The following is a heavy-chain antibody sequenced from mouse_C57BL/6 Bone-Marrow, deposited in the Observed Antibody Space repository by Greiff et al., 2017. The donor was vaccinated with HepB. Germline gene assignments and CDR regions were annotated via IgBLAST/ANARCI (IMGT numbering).Heavy chain of an antibody. V-gene: IGHV1-82*01. CDR2: IYPGDGDT. CDR3: ARHPYYDYFDY. J-gene: IGHJ2*01. CDR1: GYAFSSSW. Sequence: QVQLQQSGPELVKPGASVKISCKASGYAFSSSWMNWVKQRPGKGLEWIGRIYPGDGDTNYNGKFKGKATLTADKSSSTAYMQLSSLPSEDSEVYFCARHPYYDYFDYWGQGTTLTVSS. D-gene: IGHD2-4*01.